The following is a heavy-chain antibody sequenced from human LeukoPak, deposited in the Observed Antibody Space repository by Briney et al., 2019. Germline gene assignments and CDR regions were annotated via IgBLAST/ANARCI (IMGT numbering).Heavy chain of an antibody. V-gene: IGHV4-39*01. CDR2: ISYSGST. CDR1: GGSISSSSYY. CDR3: ARSVDSLLNFDY. D-gene: IGHD3-22*01. J-gene: IGHJ4*02. Sequence: SETLSLTCTVSGGSISSSSYYWGWIRQPPGXXXXWIGSISYSGSTYYNPSLKSRVTISVDTSKNQFSLKLSSVTAADTAVYYCARSVDSLLNFDYWGQGTLVTVSS.